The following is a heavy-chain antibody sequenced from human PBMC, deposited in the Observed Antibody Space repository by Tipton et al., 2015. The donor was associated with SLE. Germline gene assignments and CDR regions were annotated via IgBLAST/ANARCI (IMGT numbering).Heavy chain of an antibody. V-gene: IGHV4-61*01. J-gene: IGHJ3*02. CDR2: INHTGST. CDR1: GGSVSSGSYY. D-gene: IGHD3-16*01. CDR3: ARSGLYVWGSYWAFDI. Sequence: LRLSCTVSGGSVSSGSYYWSCIRQPPGKGLEWIGYINHTGSTNYNPSLKSRVTISVDKSKNQFSLKLTSVTAADTAVYYCARSGLYVWGSYWAFDIWGQGTMVTVSS.